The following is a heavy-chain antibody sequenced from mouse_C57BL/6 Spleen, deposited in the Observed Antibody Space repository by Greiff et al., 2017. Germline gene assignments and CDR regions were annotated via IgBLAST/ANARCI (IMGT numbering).Heavy chain of an antibody. Sequence: QVQLKQPGAELVKPGASVKVSCKASGYTFTSYWMHWVKQRPGQGLEWIGRIHPSDSDTNYNQKFKGKATLTVDKSSSTAYMQLSSLTSEDSAVYYCAIDTTRGYAMSYWGQGTSVTVSS. J-gene: IGHJ4*01. CDR1: GYTFTSYW. V-gene: IGHV1-74*01. CDR2: IHPSDSDT. CDR3: AIDTTRGYAMSY. D-gene: IGHD1-1*01.